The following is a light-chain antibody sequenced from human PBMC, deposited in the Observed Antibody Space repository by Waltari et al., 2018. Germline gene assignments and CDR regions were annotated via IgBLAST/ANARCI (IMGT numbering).Light chain of an antibody. V-gene: IGLV2-8*01. J-gene: IGLJ3*02. CDR2: EVS. Sequence: QSALTQPPSASGSPGQSVTISCTGTSSDVGAYNYVSWYQQHPGKAPKLMLYEVSKRPSGVPDRFSGSKSGNTASLTVSGLQAEDEADYYCCSYAGSYVWVFGGGTKLTVL. CDR1: SSDVGAYNY. CDR3: CSYAGSYVWV.